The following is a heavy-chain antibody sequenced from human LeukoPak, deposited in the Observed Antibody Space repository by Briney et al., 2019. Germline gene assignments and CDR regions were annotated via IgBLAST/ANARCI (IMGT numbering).Heavy chain of an antibody. CDR1: GFTFSSYW. Sequence: GGSLRLSCAVSGFTFSSYWMSWVRQAPGKGREWVANIKQDGSEKYYVDSVKGRFTISRDNAKNSLYLQMNSLRAEDTAVYYCARARPAGTGDYWGQGTLVTVSS. CDR3: ARARPAGTGDY. V-gene: IGHV3-7*01. CDR2: IKQDGSEK. D-gene: IGHD2-2*01. J-gene: IGHJ4*02.